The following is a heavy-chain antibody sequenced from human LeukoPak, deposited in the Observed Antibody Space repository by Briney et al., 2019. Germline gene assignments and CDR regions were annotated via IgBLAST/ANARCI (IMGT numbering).Heavy chain of an antibody. Sequence: PSETLSLTCAVYGGSFSGYYWSWIRQPPGKGLEWIGEINHSGSTNYNPSLKSRVTISVDTSKNQFSLKLSSVTAADTAVYYCARAKDYDILTGHFDYWGQGTLVTVSS. CDR3: ARAKDYDILTGHFDY. J-gene: IGHJ4*02. D-gene: IGHD3-9*01. CDR2: INHSGST. V-gene: IGHV4-34*01. CDR1: GGSFSGYY.